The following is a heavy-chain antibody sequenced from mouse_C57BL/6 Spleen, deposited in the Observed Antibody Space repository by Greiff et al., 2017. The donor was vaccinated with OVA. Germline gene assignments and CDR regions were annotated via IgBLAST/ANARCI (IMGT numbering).Heavy chain of an antibody. CDR1: GYTFTSYW. CDR2: IDSSDSET. V-gene: IGHV1-52*01. J-gene: IGHJ3*01. Sequence: QVQLQQSGAELVRPGSSVKLSCKASGYTFTSYWMHWVQQRPIQGLEWIGNIDSSDSETHYNQKFKDKATLTVDKSSSTAYMQLSSLKSEDSAVYYCARGGSEDGYSAWFAYWGQGTLVTVSA. D-gene: IGHD2-3*01. CDR3: ARGGSEDGYSAWFAY.